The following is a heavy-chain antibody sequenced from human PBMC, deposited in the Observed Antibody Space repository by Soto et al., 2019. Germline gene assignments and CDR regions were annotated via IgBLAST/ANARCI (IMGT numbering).Heavy chain of an antibody. CDR2: IYYSGST. D-gene: IGHD3-3*01. Sequence: SETLSLTCTVSGGSVSSGSYYWSWSRQPPGEGLEWIGYIYYSGSTNYNPSLKSRVTISVDTSKNQFSLKLSSVTAADTAVYYCAREAISLTYYSGMDVWGQGTTVTVS. J-gene: IGHJ6*02. CDR3: AREAISLTYYSGMDV. V-gene: IGHV4-61*01. CDR1: GGSVSSGSYY.